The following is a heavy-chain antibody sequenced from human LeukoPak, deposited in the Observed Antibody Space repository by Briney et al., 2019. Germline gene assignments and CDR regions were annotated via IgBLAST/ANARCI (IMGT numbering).Heavy chain of an antibody. Sequence: GGSLRLSCAASGFTFSSYEMNWVRQAPGKGLEWVSYISSSGSTIYYADSVKGRFTISRDNAKNSLYLQMNSLRAEDTAVYYCARGSAIDSGSYFPYCYYYGMDVWGQGTTVTVSS. J-gene: IGHJ6*02. D-gene: IGHD1-26*01. CDR2: ISSSGSTI. V-gene: IGHV3-48*03. CDR1: GFTFSSYE. CDR3: ARGSAIDSGSYFPYCYYYGMDV.